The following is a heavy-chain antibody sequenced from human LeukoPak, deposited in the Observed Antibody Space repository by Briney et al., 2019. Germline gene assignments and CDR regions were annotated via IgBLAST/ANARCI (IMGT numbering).Heavy chain of an antibody. CDR2: VSGSGIST. J-gene: IGHJ5*02. CDR3: AKSSSTSGFDP. V-gene: IGHV3-23*01. Sequence: GGSLRLSCAASGFTFSTYAMNWVRQAPGKGLEWVSAVSGSGISTYYADSVKGRFSISRDNSKNTLYLQMNSLRVEDTALYSCAKSSSTSGFDPWGQGTLVTVSS. CDR1: GFTFSTYA. D-gene: IGHD2-2*01.